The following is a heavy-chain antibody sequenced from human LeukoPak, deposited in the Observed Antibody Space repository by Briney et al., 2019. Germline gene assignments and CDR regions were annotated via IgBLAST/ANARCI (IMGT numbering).Heavy chain of an antibody. CDR2: ISISSSDI. Sequence: GGSLRLSCAASGFTFSSYSMNWVRQAPGKGLEWVSSISISSSDIYYSDSVKGRFTISRDNAKNSLYLQMNSLRAEDTAVYYCARDPPGSGSYHYPDFDYWGQGTLVTVSS. D-gene: IGHD3-10*01. CDR1: GFTFSSYS. CDR3: ARDPPGSGSYHYPDFDY. J-gene: IGHJ4*02. V-gene: IGHV3-21*01.